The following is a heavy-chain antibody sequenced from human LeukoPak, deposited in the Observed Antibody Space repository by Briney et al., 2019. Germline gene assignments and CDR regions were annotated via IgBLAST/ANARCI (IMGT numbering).Heavy chain of an antibody. J-gene: IGHJ4*02. CDR3: ARGHNWNERGAVDY. CDR1: GFTFSSYG. CDR2: IWYDGSNK. D-gene: IGHD1-20*01. Sequence: GGSLRLSCAASGFTFSSYGMHWVRQAPGKGLEWVAVIWYDGSNKYYADSVKGRFTISRDNSKNTLYLQMNSLRAEDTAVYYCARGHNWNERGAVDYWGQGTLVTVSS. V-gene: IGHV3-33*01.